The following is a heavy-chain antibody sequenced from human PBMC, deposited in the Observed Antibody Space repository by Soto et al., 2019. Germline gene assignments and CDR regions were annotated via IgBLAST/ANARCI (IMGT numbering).Heavy chain of an antibody. CDR1: GDSVSSDITS. CDR3: ARGNALDV. V-gene: IGHV6-1*01. CDR2: TYYRSKWFH. Sequence: SQTLSLTCAISGDSVSSDITSWNWIKQSPSRGLEWLGRTYYRSKWFHDYAASVKSRITINPDTSKNQFSLELNSMTPEDTAVYYCARGNALDVWGQGTVVTVSS. D-gene: IGHD3-10*01. J-gene: IGHJ3*01.